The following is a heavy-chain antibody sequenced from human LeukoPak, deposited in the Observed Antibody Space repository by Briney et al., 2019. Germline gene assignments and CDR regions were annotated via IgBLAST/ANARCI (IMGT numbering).Heavy chain of an antibody. CDR3: VTDRGPHRGMHV. D-gene: IGHD3-10*01. V-gene: IGHV3-53*01. Sequence: GGSLRLSCAASGFTVSNHYVTWVRQAPGKGLEWVSVIYTGFSADYADSVKGRFTISRDNSKNTLYLQMSSLRVEDTAVYYCVTDRGPHRGMHVWGQGTTVTVSS. J-gene: IGHJ6*02. CDR2: IYTGFSA. CDR1: GFTVSNHY.